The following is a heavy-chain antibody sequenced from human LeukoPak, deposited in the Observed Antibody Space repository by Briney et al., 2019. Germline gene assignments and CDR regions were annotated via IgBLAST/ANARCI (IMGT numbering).Heavy chain of an antibody. CDR2: ISGSGGST. CDR3: AKDFPDYYDSSLY. D-gene: IGHD3-22*01. J-gene: IGHJ4*02. V-gene: IGHV3-23*01. Sequence: GGSLRLFCAASGLTFSSYAMSWVRQAPGKGLEWVSAISGSGGSTYYADSVKGRFTISRDNSKDTLYLQMNSLRAEDTAVYYCAKDFPDYYDSSLYWGQGTLVTVSS. CDR1: GLTFSSYA.